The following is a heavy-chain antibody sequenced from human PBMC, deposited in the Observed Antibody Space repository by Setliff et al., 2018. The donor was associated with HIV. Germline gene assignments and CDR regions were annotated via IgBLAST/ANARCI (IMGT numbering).Heavy chain of an antibody. Sequence: GASVKVSCKASGYTLTTYGISWVRQAPGQGPEWMGWINTETGKPMYAQGFRGRLVFSLDTSVNTAYLQINSLKAEDTAMYYCARVRLELRQYWFDSWGQGSPVTVSS. CDR3: ARVRLELRQYWFDS. CDR1: GYTLTTYG. V-gene: IGHV7-4-1*02. J-gene: IGHJ5*01. D-gene: IGHD1-7*01. CDR2: INTETGKP.